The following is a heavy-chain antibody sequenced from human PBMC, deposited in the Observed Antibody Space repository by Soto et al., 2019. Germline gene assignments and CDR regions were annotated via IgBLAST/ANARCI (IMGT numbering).Heavy chain of an antibody. CDR3: ESEVYTRWRYSSGWHSYYGMDV. CDR1: GFTFSSYA. J-gene: IGHJ6*02. D-gene: IGHD6-19*01. CDR2: ISYDGSNK. Sequence: QVQLVESGGGVVQPGRSLRLSCAGSGFTFSSYAMHWVRQAPGKGLEWVAVISYDGSNKYYADSGKGRFTISRDNYKNTLYLQMNSLRAEDTAVYYCESEVYTRWRYSSGWHSYYGMDVWGQGTTVTVSS. V-gene: IGHV3-30-3*01.